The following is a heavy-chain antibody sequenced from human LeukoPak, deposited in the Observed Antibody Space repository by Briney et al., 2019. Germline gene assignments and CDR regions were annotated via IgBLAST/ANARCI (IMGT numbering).Heavy chain of an antibody. J-gene: IGHJ5*02. CDR2: TNPNSGNT. CDR1: GYTFTSYD. D-gene: IGHD4-17*01. CDR3: ARESGDINWFDP. V-gene: IGHV1-8*01. Sequence: ASVKVSCKASGYTFTSYDINWVRQATGQGLEWMGWTNPNSGNTGYAQKFQGRVTMTRNTSISTAYMELSSLRSEDTAVYYCARESGDINWFDPWGQGTLVTVSS.